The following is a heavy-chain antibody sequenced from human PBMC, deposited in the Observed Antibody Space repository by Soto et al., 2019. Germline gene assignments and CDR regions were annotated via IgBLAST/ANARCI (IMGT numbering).Heavy chain of an antibody. CDR3: ARDLHDYVSFRFDP. V-gene: IGHV3-21*05. D-gene: IGHD3-16*01. J-gene: IGHJ5*02. CDR2: ISRSSSYI. CDR1: GVTFISYS. Sequence: GGSLRLSCAASGVTFISYSMNWVRQATGKGLEWVSYISRSSSYIYYADSVKGRFTISRDNAKNSLYLQMNSLRAEDTAVYYCARDLHDYVSFRFDPWGQGTLVTVSS.